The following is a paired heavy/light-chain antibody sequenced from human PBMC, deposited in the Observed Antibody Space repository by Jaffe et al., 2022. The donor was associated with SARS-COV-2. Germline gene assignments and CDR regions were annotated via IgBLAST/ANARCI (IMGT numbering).Heavy chain of an antibody. CDR2: IYPDNSDT. D-gene: IGHD3-10*01. CDR1: GYNFDAYW. J-gene: IGHJ4*02. V-gene: IGHV5-51*01. Sequence: EVRLVQSGAEVRRPGESLKISCKGSGYNFDAYWIGWVRQMPGKGLEWMGIIYPDNSDTRYRPSFRGQVVISVDRSVTTAYMQWSSLEASDTAIYYCARFGAPSFRGGYFDFWGQGTLVTVSS. CDR3: ARFGAPSFRGGYFDF.
Light chain of an antibody. V-gene: IGLV1-44*01. J-gene: IGLJ3*02. CDR2: SNS. CDR1: SSNIGSTD. CDR3: TAWDDSLDGWV. Sequence: QSVLTQPPSASGTPGQRVTISCFGSSSNIGSTDVNWYQQLPGTAPKLLIYSNSLRPSGVPDRFSGSKSGTSGFLVISGLQSEDEADYSCTAWDDSLDGWVFGGGTKLTVL.